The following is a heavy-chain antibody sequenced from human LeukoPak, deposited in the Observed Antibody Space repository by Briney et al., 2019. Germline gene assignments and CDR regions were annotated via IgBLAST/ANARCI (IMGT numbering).Heavy chain of an antibody. CDR2: IIPIFGTA. D-gene: IGHD3-10*01. CDR3: AKGRGRLNVNRGVYNYHYYMEV. Sequence: ASVKVSRKASGGTFSSYAISWVRQAPGQGLEWMGGIIPIFGTANYAQKFQGRVTITADKSTSTAYMELSSLGSEDTAIYYCAKGRGRLNVNRGVYNYHYYMEVWGTGTTVIVS. J-gene: IGHJ6*03. V-gene: IGHV1-69*06. CDR1: GGTFSSYA.